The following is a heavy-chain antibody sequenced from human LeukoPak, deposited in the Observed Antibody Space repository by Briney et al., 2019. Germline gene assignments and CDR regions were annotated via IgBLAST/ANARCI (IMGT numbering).Heavy chain of an antibody. CDR1: GFTFDDYT. CDR2: INWNGGST. D-gene: IGHD2-15*01. J-gene: IGHJ4*02. Sequence: PGGPLRLSCAASGFTFDDYTMSWVRQAPGKGLEWVSGINWNGGSTGYVDSVKGRFTISRDNAKNSLYLQMNSLRAEDTAAYYCAKFAQRYCSGGSCHPFDYWGQGTLVTVSS. CDR3: AKFAQRYCSGGSCHPFDY. V-gene: IGHV3-20*04.